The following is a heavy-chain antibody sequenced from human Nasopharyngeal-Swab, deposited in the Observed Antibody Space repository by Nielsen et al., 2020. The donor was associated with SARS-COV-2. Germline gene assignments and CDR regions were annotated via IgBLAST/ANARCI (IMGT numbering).Heavy chain of an antibody. D-gene: IGHD3-22*01. CDR1: GGSFSGHY. J-gene: IGHJ1*01. CDR3: ARGPLSRQYSSGYDHTPHVFQH. Sequence: GSLRLSCAVYGGSFSGHYWSWIRQPPGKGLEWIGEINHGGSTNYKPSLKSRVTISIDTSKNQFSLKLSSVTAADTAVYYCARGPLSRQYSSGYDHTPHVFQHWGQGTLVTVSS. V-gene: IGHV4-34*01. CDR2: INHGGST.